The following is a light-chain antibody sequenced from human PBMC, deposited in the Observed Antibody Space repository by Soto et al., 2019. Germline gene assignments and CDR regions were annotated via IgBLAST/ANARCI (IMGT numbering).Light chain of an antibody. CDR2: DAS. Sequence: EIVLTQSPATLSLSPGEIATLSCRASQSVGSFLAWYQQKPGQAPRLLIYDASNRATGIPARFSGSGSGTDFTLTISSLEPEDFAVYYCQLRNNWSWTFGQGTKVEI. CDR1: QSVGSF. CDR3: QLRNNWSWT. V-gene: IGKV3-11*01. J-gene: IGKJ1*01.